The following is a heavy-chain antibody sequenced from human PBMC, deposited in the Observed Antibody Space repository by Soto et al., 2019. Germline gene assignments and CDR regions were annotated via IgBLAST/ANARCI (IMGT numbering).Heavy chain of an antibody. J-gene: IGHJ6*02. CDR3: ARDGKYIVLMVYAIPQNMDV. Sequence: ASVKVSCKASGYTFTSYGISWVRQAPGQGLEWMGWISAYNGNTNYAQKLQGRVTMTTDTSTSTAYMELRSLRSVDTAVYYCARDGKYIVLMVYAIPQNMDVWGQGTTVTVSS. V-gene: IGHV1-18*01. D-gene: IGHD2-8*01. CDR1: GYTFTSYG. CDR2: ISAYNGNT.